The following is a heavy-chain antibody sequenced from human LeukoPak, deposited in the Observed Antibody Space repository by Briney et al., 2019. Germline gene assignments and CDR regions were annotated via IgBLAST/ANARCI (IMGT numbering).Heavy chain of an antibody. CDR1: GGSSSGYY. Sequence: PSETLSLTCAVYGGSSSGYYWSWIRQPPGKGLEWTGEIFHSGSVNYNPSLESRLPISMDKSKNHFSLRLTSVTAADTAVYYCAREIFGARAFEYWGQGILVTVSS. J-gene: IGHJ4*02. CDR3: AREIFGARAFEY. D-gene: IGHD3-3*01. V-gene: IGHV4-34*12. CDR2: IFHSGSV.